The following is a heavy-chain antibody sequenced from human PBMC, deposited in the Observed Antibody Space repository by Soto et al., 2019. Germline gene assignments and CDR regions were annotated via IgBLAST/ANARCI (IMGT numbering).Heavy chain of an antibody. J-gene: IGHJ5*02. V-gene: IGHV3-21*01. D-gene: IGHD2-21*02. Sequence: PGGSLRLSCAASGFIFSSYSMNWVRQAPGKGLEWVSTISGSSANIYYADSVKGRFTISRDNAKNSLYLQMNSLRAEDTAVYYCARDPFNCGGDCQNWFDPWGQGTLVTVSS. CDR3: ARDPFNCGGDCQNWFDP. CDR2: ISGSSANI. CDR1: GFIFSSYS.